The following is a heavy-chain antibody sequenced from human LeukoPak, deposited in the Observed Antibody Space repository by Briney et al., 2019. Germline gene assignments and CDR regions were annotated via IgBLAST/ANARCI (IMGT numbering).Heavy chain of an antibody. V-gene: IGHV3-48*03. J-gene: IGHJ4*02. CDR1: GFTFRSYG. CDR2: ITSSGSTI. D-gene: IGHD1-26*01. Sequence: GGSLRLSCAASGFTFRSYGMNWVRQAPGKGLERVSYITSSGSTINYADSVKGRFTISRDNAKTSLYLQMNSLRAEDTAVYYSASEFIVGATFDYWGQGTLVTVSS. CDR3: ASEFIVGATFDY.